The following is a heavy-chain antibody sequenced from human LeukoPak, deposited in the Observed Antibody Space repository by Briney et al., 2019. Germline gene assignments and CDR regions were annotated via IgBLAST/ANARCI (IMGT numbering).Heavy chain of an antibody. D-gene: IGHD2-21*02. J-gene: IGHJ4*02. V-gene: IGHV1-69*01. CDR3: ASPGLEVVTAKPTNFDY. CDR2: IIPIFGTA. CDR1: GGTFSSYA. Sequence: GSSVKVSCKASGGTFSSYAISWVRQAPGQGLEWMGGIIPIFGTANYAQKFQGRVTITADESTSTAYMELSSLRSEDTAVYYCASPGLEVVTAKPTNFDYWGQGTLVTVPS.